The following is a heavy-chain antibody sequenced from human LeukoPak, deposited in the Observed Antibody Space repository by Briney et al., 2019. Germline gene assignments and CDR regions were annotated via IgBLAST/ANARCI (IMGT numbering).Heavy chain of an antibody. V-gene: IGHV3-64*01. D-gene: IGHD3-3*01. J-gene: IGHJ4*02. CDR3: ARVVYDFWSGYYPPPLFDY. Sequence: PGGSLRLSCAASGFTFSSYAMHWVRQAPGKGLEYVSAISSNGGSTYYANSVKGRFTISRDNSKNTLYLQMGSLRAEDMAVYYCARVVYDFWSGYYPPPLFDYWGQETLVTVSS. CDR1: GFTFSSYA. CDR2: ISSNGGST.